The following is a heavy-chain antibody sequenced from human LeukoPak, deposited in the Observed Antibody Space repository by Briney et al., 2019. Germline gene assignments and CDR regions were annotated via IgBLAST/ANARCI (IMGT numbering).Heavy chain of an antibody. V-gene: IGHV1-46*01. CDR2: INPSGGST. CDR3: ARTGGSYFFGY. Sequence: GASVKVSCKASGYTFTSYYMHWVRQAPGQGLEWMGIINPSGGSTSYAQKFQGRVTMTRDTSTSTVYMEVSSLRSEDTAVYYCARTGGSYFFGYWGQGTLVTVSS. D-gene: IGHD1-26*01. CDR1: GYTFTSYY. J-gene: IGHJ4*02.